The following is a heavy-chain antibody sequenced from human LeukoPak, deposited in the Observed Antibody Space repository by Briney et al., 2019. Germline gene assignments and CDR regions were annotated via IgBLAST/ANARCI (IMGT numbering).Heavy chain of an antibody. Sequence: SETLSLTCTVSGGSISSYYWSWIRQPPGKGLEWIGYIYYSGSTTYNPSLKSRVTISVDTSKNQFSLKLSSVTAADTAVYYCARGNGVGAFAYWGQGTLVTVSS. V-gene: IGHV4-59*12. D-gene: IGHD1-26*01. CDR2: IYYSGST. J-gene: IGHJ4*02. CDR1: GGSISSYY. CDR3: ARGNGVGAFAY.